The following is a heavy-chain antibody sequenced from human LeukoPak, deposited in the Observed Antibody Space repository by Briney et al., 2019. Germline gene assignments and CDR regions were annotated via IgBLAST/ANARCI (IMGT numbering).Heavy chain of an antibody. V-gene: IGHV3-23*01. Sequence: GGSLRLSCAASGFTFSSYAMSWVRQAPGKGLEWVSAISGSGGSTYHADSVKGRFTISRDNSKNTLYLQMNSLRAEDTAVYYCAKDPYSGYYDSSGYYPPFDYWGQGTLVTVSS. CDR1: GFTFSSYA. CDR3: AKDPYSGYYDSSGYYPPFDY. D-gene: IGHD3-22*01. CDR2: ISGSGGST. J-gene: IGHJ4*02.